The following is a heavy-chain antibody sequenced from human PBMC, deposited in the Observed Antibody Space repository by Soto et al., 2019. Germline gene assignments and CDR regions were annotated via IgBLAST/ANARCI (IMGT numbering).Heavy chain of an antibody. J-gene: IGHJ6*02. V-gene: IGHV3-74*01. CDR3: ARDLSSCSSARCYSFYYGVDV. CDR2: INSDGSRT. Sequence: EVQLVESGGGLVRPGGSLRLSCTASGFNFSRFWTHWVRQVPGRGLVWVSHINSDGSRTSYADSVKGRFTISRDNAKNTLYLQMNSLRAEDTAVYYCARDLSSCSSARCYSFYYGVDVWGQGTTVTVSS. CDR1: GFNFSRFW. D-gene: IGHD2-2*01.